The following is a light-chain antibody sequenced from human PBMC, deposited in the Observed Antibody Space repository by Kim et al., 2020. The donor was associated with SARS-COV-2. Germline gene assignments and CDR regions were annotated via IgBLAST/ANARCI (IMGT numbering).Light chain of an antibody. CDR1: QNINSF. CDR3: QQSHTAPLLT. CDR2: AAS. J-gene: IGKJ4*01. Sequence: DIQMTQSPSSLAASVGDRVTITCRASQNINSFLNWYQQRPGKAPKLLFYAASTLQIGVPSRFSGSGSGTDFTLTITSLQPEDFATYYCQQSHTAPLLTFGGGTKVDIK. V-gene: IGKV1-39*01.